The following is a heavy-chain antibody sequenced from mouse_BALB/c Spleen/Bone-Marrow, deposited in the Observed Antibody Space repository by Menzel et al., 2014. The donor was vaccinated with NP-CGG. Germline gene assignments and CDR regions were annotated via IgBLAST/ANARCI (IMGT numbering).Heavy chain of an antibody. J-gene: IGHJ3*01. D-gene: IGHD2-3*01. V-gene: IGHV1-69*02. CDR2: IDPSDSYT. Sequence: VQLQQSGAELVKPGASVKLSCKASGYTFTSYWMHWVKQRPGRGLEWIGEIDPSDSYTNYNQKFKGKATLTVDKSSSTAYMQLSSLTSEDSAVYYCARYGGYFPWFAYWGQGTLVTVSA. CDR3: ARYGGYFPWFAY. CDR1: GYTFTSYW.